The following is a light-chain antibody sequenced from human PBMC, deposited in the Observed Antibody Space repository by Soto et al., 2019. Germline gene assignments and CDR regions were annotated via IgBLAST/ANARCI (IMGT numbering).Light chain of an antibody. Sequence: DIQMTQSPSSLSASIGDTVTITCRASQHISNYLAWYQQKPGKVPELLIYAASTSQSGVPYRFTGSGSGTDFTLTINSLQPKDVATYYCQYYKTAPYTFGQGTKLEIK. CDR1: QHISNY. J-gene: IGKJ2*01. V-gene: IGKV1-27*01. CDR3: QYYKTAPYT. CDR2: AAS.